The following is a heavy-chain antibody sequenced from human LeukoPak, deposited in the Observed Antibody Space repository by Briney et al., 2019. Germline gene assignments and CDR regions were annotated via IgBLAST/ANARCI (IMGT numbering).Heavy chain of an antibody. CDR2: IYTSGST. CDR1: GGFISSGSYY. J-gene: IGHJ6*03. Sequence: SETLSLTCTVSGGFISSGSYYWRWIRQPAGKGLEWIGRIYTSGSTNYNPSLKSRVTISVDTSKNQFSLKLSSVTPADTAVYYCAREIYYYYYMDVWGKGTTVTVSS. V-gene: IGHV4-61*02. CDR3: AREIYYYYYMDV.